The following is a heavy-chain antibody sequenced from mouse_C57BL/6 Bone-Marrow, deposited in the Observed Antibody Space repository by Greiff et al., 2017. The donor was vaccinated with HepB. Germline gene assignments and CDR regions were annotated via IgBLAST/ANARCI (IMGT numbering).Heavy chain of an antibody. CDR2: IDPENGDT. J-gene: IGHJ4*01. CDR3: TSITTVVGRDF. D-gene: IGHD1-1*01. CDR1: GFNIKDDY. Sequence: VHVKQSGAELVRPGASVKLSCTASGFNIKDDYMHWVKQRPEQGLEWIGWIDPENGDTEYASKFQGKATITADTSSNTAYLQLSSLTSEDAAVYYCTSITTVVGRDFGGRGTAITVSA. V-gene: IGHV14-4*01.